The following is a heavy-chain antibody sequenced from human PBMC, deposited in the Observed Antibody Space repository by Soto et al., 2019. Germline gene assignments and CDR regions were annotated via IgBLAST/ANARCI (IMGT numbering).Heavy chain of an antibody. CDR2: IYPIDSKT. D-gene: IGHD5-12*01. V-gene: IGHV5-10-1*01. CDR3: ARWALRWLQPYYYYGMDV. Sequence: PAESLKISRKCCGCNYDIYCLNWVRQTPVKGVEWMGRIYPIDSKTEYRPPVEGHITSSVDKSTRTAYMELSSLSSEDTAVYYCARWALRWLQPYYYYGMDVWGQGTTVTVSS. CDR1: GCNYDIYC. J-gene: IGHJ6*02.